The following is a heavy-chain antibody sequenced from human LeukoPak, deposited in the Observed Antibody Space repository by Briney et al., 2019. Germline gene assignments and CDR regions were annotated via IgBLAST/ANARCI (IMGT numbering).Heavy chain of an antibody. D-gene: IGHD3-22*01. J-gene: IGHJ4*02. V-gene: IGHV3-74*01. CDR2: INSDGSST. CDR3: ASLPHYYDSSGYYYY. CDR1: GFTFSSYW. Sequence: GGSLRLSCAASGFTFSSYWMHWVRHAPGKGLVWVSRINSDGSSTSYADSVKGRFTISRDNAKDTLYLQMNSLRAEDTAVYYCASLPHYYDSSGYYYYWGQGTLVTVSS.